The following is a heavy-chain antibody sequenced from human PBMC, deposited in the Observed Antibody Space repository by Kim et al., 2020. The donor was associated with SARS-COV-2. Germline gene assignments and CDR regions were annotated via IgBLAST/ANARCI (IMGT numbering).Heavy chain of an antibody. D-gene: IGHD1-26*01. Sequence: GGSLRLSCAASGFTVSSHVMSWVRQAPGKGLEWVSAISDGGGSTNYADSVKGRFTISRDNSKNTLHLQMNGLRAEDTAVYYCARGCPYSGGYRPFDYWGQGTLVTVSS. V-gene: IGHV3-23*01. CDR3: ARGCPYSGGYRPFDY. CDR2: ISDGGGST. CDR1: GFTVSSHV. J-gene: IGHJ4*02.